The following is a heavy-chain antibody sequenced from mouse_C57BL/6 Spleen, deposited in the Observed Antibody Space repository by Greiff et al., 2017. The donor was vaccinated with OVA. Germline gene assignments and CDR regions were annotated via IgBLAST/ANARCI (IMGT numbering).Heavy chain of an antibody. CDR1: GYSFTDYN. CDR2: INPNYGTT. Sequence: VQLQQSGPELVKPGASVKISCKASGYSFTDYNMNWVKQSNGKSLEWIGVINPNYGTTSYNQKFKGKATLTVDKSSSTAYMQLSSLTSEDSAVYDCERVYGSKYYYDVDYWGQGTTVTVSS. D-gene: IGHD1-1*01. J-gene: IGHJ4*01. V-gene: IGHV1-39*01. CDR3: ERVYGSKYYYDVDY.